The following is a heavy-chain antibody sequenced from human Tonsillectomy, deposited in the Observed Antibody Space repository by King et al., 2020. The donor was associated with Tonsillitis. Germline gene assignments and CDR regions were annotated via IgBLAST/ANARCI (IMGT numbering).Heavy chain of an antibody. J-gene: IGHJ4*02. CDR1: GYTFTSYG. V-gene: IGHV1-18*04. Sequence: QLVQSGAEVKKPGASVKVSCKASGYTFTSYGVNWVRQAPGQGLEWMGGISAYSGKPNYAQKLQGRVTLTTDTSTNTAYMALGSLSSDDTAVYFCARVSGSTWYQSSDYWGQGTLVTVSS. CDR2: ISAYSGKP. CDR3: ARVSGSTWYQSSDY. D-gene: IGHD6-13*01.